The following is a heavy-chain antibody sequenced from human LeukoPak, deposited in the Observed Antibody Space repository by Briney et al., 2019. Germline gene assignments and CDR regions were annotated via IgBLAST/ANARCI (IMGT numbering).Heavy chain of an antibody. Sequence: PSETLSLTCTVSGGSIGSYHWGWISQPPGKGLEWMASIFYTGSTYYNSSLKSRVTISVDTSKNQFSLKLTSVTAADTAVYYCARHLMSVIDPWGQGTLVTVSS. CDR3: ARHLMSVIDP. CDR1: GGSIGSYH. D-gene: IGHD2-8*01. CDR2: IFYTGST. V-gene: IGHV4-39*01. J-gene: IGHJ5*02.